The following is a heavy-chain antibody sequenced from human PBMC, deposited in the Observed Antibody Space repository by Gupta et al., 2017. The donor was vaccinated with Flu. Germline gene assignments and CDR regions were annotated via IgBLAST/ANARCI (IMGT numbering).Heavy chain of an antibody. V-gene: IGHV3-21*01. CDR3: TRSFSSSSPDDY. Sequence: GRQAPGKGLEWVSFISSSSSYIYYTASVKGRFTISRDNAKNSLYLQMNSLRAEDTAVYYCTRSFSSSSPDDYWGQGTLVTVSS. J-gene: IGHJ4*02. CDR2: ISSSSSYI. D-gene: IGHD6-6*01.